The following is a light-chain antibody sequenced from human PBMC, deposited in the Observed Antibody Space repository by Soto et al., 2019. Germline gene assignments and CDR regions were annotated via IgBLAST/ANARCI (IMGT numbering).Light chain of an antibody. CDR3: SSYTTTNTLEV. Sequence: LTQLASVSGAAGVAITISCTGKNTYFGGYNLFSWYQQHPGKAPKLMIYGVSIRPSGISVRFSGSKSGNTASLTIFGFQAENEAEYYCSSYTTTNTLEVFGTGTKVTVL. J-gene: IGLJ1*01. CDR1: NTYFGGYNL. V-gene: IGLV2-14*01. CDR2: GVS.